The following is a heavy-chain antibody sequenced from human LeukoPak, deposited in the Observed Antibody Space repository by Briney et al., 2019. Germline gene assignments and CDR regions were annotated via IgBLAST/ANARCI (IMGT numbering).Heavy chain of an antibody. CDR1: GFTFSSYW. D-gene: IGHD2-15*01. V-gene: IGHV3-7*01. CDR3: ARDLVVAARFSGFGFDP. J-gene: IGHJ5*02. CDR2: IKQDGSEK. Sequence: GGSLRLSCAASGFTFSSYWMSWVRQAPGKGLEWVANIKQDGSEKYYVDSVKGRFTISRDNAKNSLYLQMNSLRAEDTAVYYCARDLVVAARFSGFGFDPWGQGTLVTASS.